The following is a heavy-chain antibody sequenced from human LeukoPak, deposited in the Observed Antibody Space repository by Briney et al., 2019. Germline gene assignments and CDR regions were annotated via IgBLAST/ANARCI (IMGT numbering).Heavy chain of an antibody. D-gene: IGHD3-3*01. CDR2: ISAYNGNT. CDR3: ARGGEVTIFGVVPAAFDI. Sequence: GASVKVSCKASGYTFTSYGISWVRQAPGQGLEWMGWISAYNGNTNYAQKLQGRVTMTTDTSTSTAYMELRSLRSDDTAVYYCARGGEVTIFGVVPAAFDIWGQGTMVTVSS. CDR1: GYTFTSYG. J-gene: IGHJ3*02. V-gene: IGHV1-18*01.